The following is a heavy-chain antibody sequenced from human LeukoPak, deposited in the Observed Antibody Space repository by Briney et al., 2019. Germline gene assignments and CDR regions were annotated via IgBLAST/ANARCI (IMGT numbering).Heavy chain of an antibody. V-gene: IGHV3-23*01. D-gene: IGHD3-3*01. CDR1: GFTFSSYA. J-gene: IGHJ4*02. CDR3: AKGPYYDFWSGYYTPLDH. Sequence: GGSLRLSCAASGFTFSSYAMSWVRQAPGKGLEWVSAISGSGGSTYYADSVKGRFTISRDNSKNTLYLQMNSLRAEDTAVYYCAKGPYYDFWSGYYTPLDHWGQGTLVTVSS. CDR2: ISGSGGST.